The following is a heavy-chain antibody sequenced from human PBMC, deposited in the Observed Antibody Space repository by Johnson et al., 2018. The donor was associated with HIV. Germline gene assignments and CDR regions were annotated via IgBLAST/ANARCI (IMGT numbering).Heavy chain of an antibody. CDR2: ISGGGGTT. CDR1: GFSFSAYA. V-gene: IGHV3-23*04. D-gene: IGHD1-1*01. CDR3: AGGVNVAFDI. Sequence: VQLVESGGGLAQPGGSLRLSCAASGFSFSAYAISWVRQAPGKGLDWVSSISGGGGTTYYADSVKGRFTISRDNFKNTLYLQINSLRAEDTAVYYCAGGVNVAFDIWGPGTVVTVSS. J-gene: IGHJ3*02.